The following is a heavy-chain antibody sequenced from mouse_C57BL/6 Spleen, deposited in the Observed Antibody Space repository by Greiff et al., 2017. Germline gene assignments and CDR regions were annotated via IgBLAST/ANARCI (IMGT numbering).Heavy chain of an antibody. CDR3: ARSRPGYAMDY. V-gene: IGHV1-43*01. CDR1: GYSFTGYY. Sequence: EVQLQQSGPELVKPGASVKISCKASGYSFTGYYMHWVKQSSEKSLEWIGEINPSTGGTSYNQKFKGKATLTVDNSSSTAYMQLKSLTSEDSAVYYCARSRPGYAMDYWGQGTSVTVSS. CDR2: INPSTGGT. J-gene: IGHJ4*01.